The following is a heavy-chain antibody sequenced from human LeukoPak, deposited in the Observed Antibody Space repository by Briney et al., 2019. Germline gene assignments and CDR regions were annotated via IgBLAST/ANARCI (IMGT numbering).Heavy chain of an antibody. CDR2: ISYDGSNK. Sequence: GGSLRLSCAASGFTFSSYAMHWVRQAPVKGLEWVAVISYDGSNKYYADSVKGRFTISRDNSKNTLYLQMNSLRAEDTAVYYCARVGYCGGDCYPPYYYYGLDVWGQGTTVTVSS. J-gene: IGHJ6*02. D-gene: IGHD2-21*02. V-gene: IGHV3-30-3*01. CDR3: ARVGYCGGDCYPPYYYYGLDV. CDR1: GFTFSSYA.